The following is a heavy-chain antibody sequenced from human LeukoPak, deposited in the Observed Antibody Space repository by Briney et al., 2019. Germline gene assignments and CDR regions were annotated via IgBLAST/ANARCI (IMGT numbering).Heavy chain of an antibody. J-gene: IGHJ3*02. V-gene: IGHV4-61*02. Sequence: SETLSLTCTVSGGSISSGSYYWSWIRQPAGKGLEWIGRIYTSGSTNYNPSLKSRVTISVDTSKNQFSLKLSSVTAADTAVYYCASGTYKTITMVRGVIIAHDAFDIWGQGTMVTVSS. CDR3: ASGTYKTITMVRGVIIAHDAFDI. CDR1: GGSISSGSYY. D-gene: IGHD3-10*01. CDR2: IYTSGST.